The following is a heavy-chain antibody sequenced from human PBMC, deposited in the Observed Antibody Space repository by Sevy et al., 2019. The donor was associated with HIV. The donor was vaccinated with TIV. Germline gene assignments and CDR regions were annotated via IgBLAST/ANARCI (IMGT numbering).Heavy chain of an antibody. V-gene: IGHV3-53*01. D-gene: IGHD2-15*01. Sequence: GGSLRLSCTASGFTVNTNYMSWVRQAPEKGLEWVSVIYSGGSTYDADSVKGRFTISRDNSKNTVYLQMNSLRAEDTAVHYCARFSGGSKGTAFDYWGQGTLVTVSS. CDR3: ARFSGGSKGTAFDY. J-gene: IGHJ4*02. CDR1: GFTVNTNY. CDR2: IYSGGST.